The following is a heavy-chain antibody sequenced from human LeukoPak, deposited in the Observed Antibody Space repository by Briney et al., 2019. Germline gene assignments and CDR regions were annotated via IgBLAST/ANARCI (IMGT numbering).Heavy chain of an antibody. CDR1: GGSFSGYY. D-gene: IGHD5-12*01. Sequence: PSETLSLTCAVYGGSFSGYYWSWIRQPPGKGLEWIGEINHSGSTNYNPSLKSRVTISVDTSKNQFSLKLSSVTAADTAVYYCARSVVATGDYWGQGTLVTVSS. J-gene: IGHJ4*02. CDR3: ARSVVATGDY. V-gene: IGHV4-34*01. CDR2: INHSGST.